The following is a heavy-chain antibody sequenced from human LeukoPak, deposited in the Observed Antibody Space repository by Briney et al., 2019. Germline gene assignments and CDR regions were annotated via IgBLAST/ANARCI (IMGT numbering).Heavy chain of an antibody. Sequence: GGSLRVSCVASGFTFSNYYMSWVRQAPGKGLEWVAMIKPDGSAKYYADSVKGRFTVSRDNAKNTVFLQMNSLRAEDTAVYYCARGGANHGFDIWGQGTMVTVSS. J-gene: IGHJ3*02. CDR3: ARGGANHGFDI. CDR1: GFTFSNYY. D-gene: IGHD1-26*01. V-gene: IGHV3-7*02. CDR2: IKPDGSAK.